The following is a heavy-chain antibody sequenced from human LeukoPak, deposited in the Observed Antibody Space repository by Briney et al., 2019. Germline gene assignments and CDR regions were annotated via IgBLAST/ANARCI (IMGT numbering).Heavy chain of an antibody. J-gene: IGHJ5*02. CDR2: IFYGGST. V-gene: IGHV4-4*02. D-gene: IGHD3-3*01. Sequence: SGTLSLTCIVSGGSISSDNWWTWVRQPPGKGLEWIAEIFYGGSTYYNPSLKSRVTISIDKSKNQFSLDLSSVTAADTAVYYCARGLNYDLNPWGQGTLVTVSS. CDR1: GGSISSDNW. CDR3: ARGLNYDLNP.